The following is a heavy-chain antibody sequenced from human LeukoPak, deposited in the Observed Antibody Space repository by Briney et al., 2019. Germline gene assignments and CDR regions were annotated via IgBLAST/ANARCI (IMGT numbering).Heavy chain of an antibody. CDR3: ARENYGGNFVFDY. J-gene: IGHJ4*02. V-gene: IGHV1-2*02. CDR2: IHPNSDGT. Sequence: ASVKVSCKASGYTFTGYYMHWVRQAPGQGLEWMGSIHPNSDGTNYAQKFQGRVTMTRDTSISTAYMELSRLRSDDTAVYYCARENYGGNFVFDYWGQGTLVTVSS. CDR1: GYTFTGYY. D-gene: IGHD4-23*01.